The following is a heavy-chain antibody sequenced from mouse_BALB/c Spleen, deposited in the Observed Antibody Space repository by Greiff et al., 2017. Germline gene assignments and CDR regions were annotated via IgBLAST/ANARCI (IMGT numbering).Heavy chain of an antibody. Sequence: EVHLVESGGGLVQPGGSLKLSCAASGFTFSSYTMSWVRQTPEKRLEWVAYISNGGGSTYYPDTVKGRFTISRDNAKNTLYLQMSSLKSEDTAMYYCARHGASDAMDYWGQGTSVTVSS. CDR2: ISNGGGST. V-gene: IGHV5-12-2*01. CDR3: ARHGASDAMDY. J-gene: IGHJ4*01. CDR1: GFTFSSYT.